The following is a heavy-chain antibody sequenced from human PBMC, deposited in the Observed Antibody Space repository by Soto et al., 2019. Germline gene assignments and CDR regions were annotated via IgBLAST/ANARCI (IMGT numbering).Heavy chain of an antibody. D-gene: IGHD1-20*01. CDR2: ISYDGSNK. J-gene: IGHJ4*02. Sequence: PGGSLRLSCEASGFTFSGSGIHWVRQAPGKGLEWVSVISYDGSNKFYADSVKGRFPISRDNFRNTLYLQMNSLRAEDTAVYYCAKEFHSWNYFDYWGQGTLVTVS. CDR3: AKEFHSWNYFDY. CDR1: GFTFSGSG. V-gene: IGHV3-30*18.